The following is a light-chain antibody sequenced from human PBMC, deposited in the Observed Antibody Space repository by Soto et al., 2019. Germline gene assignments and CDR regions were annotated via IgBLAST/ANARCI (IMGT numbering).Light chain of an antibody. Sequence: EIVLTQSPGTLSLSPGERVTLSCRANQSVSSRYLAWYQQKPGQAPRLLISGASTSATGIPDRFSGSGSGTNFTLTISRLEPEDFTVYYCQQYGNSRWTFGQGTKVEIK. J-gene: IGKJ1*01. CDR1: QSVSSRY. CDR2: GAS. V-gene: IGKV3-20*01. CDR3: QQYGNSRWT.